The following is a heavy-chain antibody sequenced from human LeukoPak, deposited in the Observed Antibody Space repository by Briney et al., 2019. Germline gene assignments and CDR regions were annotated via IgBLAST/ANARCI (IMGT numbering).Heavy chain of an antibody. CDR3: ARGRYNWNYYYGMDV. CDR1: GGSISSYY. J-gene: IGHJ6*02. CDR2: IYYSGST. V-gene: IGHV4-59*01. Sequence: PSETLSLTCTVSGGSISSYYWSWIRQPPGKGLEWIGYIYYSGSTNYNPSLKSRVTISADTSKNQFSLKLSSVTAADTAVYYCARGRYNWNYYYGMDVWGQGTTVTVSS. D-gene: IGHD1-20*01.